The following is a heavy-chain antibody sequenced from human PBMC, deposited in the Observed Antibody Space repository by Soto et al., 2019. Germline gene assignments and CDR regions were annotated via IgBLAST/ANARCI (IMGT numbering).Heavy chain of an antibody. D-gene: IGHD2-21*02. Sequence: SETLSLTCNVSGVSITSGGYYWSWIRQDPGEGLEWIGYIYHSGSTYYNPSLKSRVSISVDTSKNQFSLKLTSVTAADTAVYYCARVVVGTAIWFDPWGQGTLVTVSS. CDR1: GVSITSGGYY. CDR3: ARVVVGTAIWFDP. CDR2: IYHSGST. V-gene: IGHV4-31*03. J-gene: IGHJ5*01.